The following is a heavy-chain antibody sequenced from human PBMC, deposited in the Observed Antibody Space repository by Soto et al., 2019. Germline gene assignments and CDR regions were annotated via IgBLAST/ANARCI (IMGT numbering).Heavy chain of an antibody. CDR3: ASVMTTVTTNAFDI. Sequence: GESLKISCKGSGYSFTSYWVGWVRQMPGKGLEWMGIIYPGHSDTRYSPSFQGQVTISADKSISTAYLQWSSLKASDTAMYYCASVMTTVTTNAFDIWGQGTMVTVSS. V-gene: IGHV5-51*01. D-gene: IGHD4-17*01. CDR1: GYSFTSYW. J-gene: IGHJ3*02. CDR2: IYPGHSDT.